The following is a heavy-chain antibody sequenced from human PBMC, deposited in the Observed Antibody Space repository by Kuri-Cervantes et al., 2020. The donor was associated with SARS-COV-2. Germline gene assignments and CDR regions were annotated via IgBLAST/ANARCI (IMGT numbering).Heavy chain of an antibody. D-gene: IGHD3-22*01. CDR1: GFTVSSNY. Sequence: GGSLRLSCAASGFTVSSNYMSWVRQAPGKGLEWVSVIYSGGSTYYADSVKGRFTISRDNSKNTLYLQMNSLRAEDTAVYYCAKDGDSSGYYADAFDIWGQGTMVTVSS. CDR3: AKDGDSSGYYADAFDI. J-gene: IGHJ3*02. V-gene: IGHV3-66*02. CDR2: IYSGGST.